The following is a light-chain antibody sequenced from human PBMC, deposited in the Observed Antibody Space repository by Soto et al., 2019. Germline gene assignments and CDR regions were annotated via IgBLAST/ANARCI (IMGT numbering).Light chain of an antibody. Sequence: EIVLMQSPGTLSSSPGERATLSCWASHTITRASVAWYQHKTGQAPRLLIYAASYRATGISDKFSGSGSGTDFSLTISRLEPEASAVYYCLQYHRPPHTFGQGTKVEIK. V-gene: IGKV3-20*01. CDR1: HTITRAS. J-gene: IGKJ2*01. CDR3: LQYHRPPHT. CDR2: AAS.